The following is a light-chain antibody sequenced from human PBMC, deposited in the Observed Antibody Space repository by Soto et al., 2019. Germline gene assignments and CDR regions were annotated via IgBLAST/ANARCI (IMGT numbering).Light chain of an antibody. V-gene: IGLV3-21*04. CDR3: QVWDTDSDHQV. J-gene: IGLJ1*01. Sequence: SYELTQPPSVSVAPGETARITCEGNNIGSKSVHWYQQKPGQAPVLVIYYDTHRHSGIPARFSGSNSGSTATLTITRVEAGDEADYYCQVWDTDSDHQVFGTGTKLTVL. CDR2: YDT. CDR1: NIGSKS.